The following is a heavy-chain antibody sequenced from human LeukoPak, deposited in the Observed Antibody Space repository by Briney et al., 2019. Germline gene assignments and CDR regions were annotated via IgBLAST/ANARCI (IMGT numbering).Heavy chain of an antibody. CDR3: AREKCYDDFDY. Sequence: GGSLRLSCAASGFTFSDYRMHWVRQAPGKGLVWVSRINGDGSRTGYADSVKGRITISRDNAKNTLHLQMNSLRAEDTAVYYCAREKCYDDFDYWGQGTLVTVSS. D-gene: IGHD5-12*01. CDR1: GFTFSDYR. CDR2: INGDGSRT. J-gene: IGHJ4*02. V-gene: IGHV3-74*01.